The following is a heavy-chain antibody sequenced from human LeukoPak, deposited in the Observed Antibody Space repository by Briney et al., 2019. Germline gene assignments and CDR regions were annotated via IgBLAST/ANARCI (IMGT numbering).Heavy chain of an antibody. CDR3: ARGIHDYGDYGGWYYFDY. CDR2: IYYSGST. V-gene: IGHV4-59*01. CDR1: GGSISSYY. D-gene: IGHD4-17*01. J-gene: IGHJ4*02. Sequence: SETLSLTCTVPGGSISSYYWSWIRQPPGKGLEWIGYIYYSGSTNYNPSLKSRVTISVDTSKNQFSLKLSSVTAADTAVYYCARGIHDYGDYGGWYYFDYWGQGTLVTVSS.